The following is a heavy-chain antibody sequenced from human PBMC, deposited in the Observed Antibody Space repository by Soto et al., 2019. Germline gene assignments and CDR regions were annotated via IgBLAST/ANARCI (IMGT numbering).Heavy chain of an antibody. CDR3: ARDKDFWSGYRGYYYYGMDV. V-gene: IGHV1-69*13. J-gene: IGHJ6*02. CDR1: GGTFSSYA. D-gene: IGHD3-3*01. Sequence: SVKVSCKASGGTFSSYAISWVRQAPGQGLEWMGGIIPIFGTANYAQKFQGRVTITADESTSTAYMELSSLRSEDTAVYYCARDKDFWSGYRGYYYYGMDVWGQGTTVTVSS. CDR2: IIPIFGTA.